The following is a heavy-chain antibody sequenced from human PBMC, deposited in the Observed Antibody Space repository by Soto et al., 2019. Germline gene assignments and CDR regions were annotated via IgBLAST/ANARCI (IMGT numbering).Heavy chain of an antibody. CDR1: GYTFTCNG. CDR2: SSAYNGNT. CDR3: ARYAFDGDGYNSTTFDF. Sequence: QVQLVQSGAEVKKPGASVKVSCKASGYTFTCNGISWVRQAPGQGLEWMGWSSAYNGNTNYAQKLQDRVTMTTDPSTSTAYMELRSLRADDTAVYYCARYAFDGDGYNSTTFDFWGQGTLVTGSS. J-gene: IGHJ4*02. D-gene: IGHD1-1*01. V-gene: IGHV1-18*01.